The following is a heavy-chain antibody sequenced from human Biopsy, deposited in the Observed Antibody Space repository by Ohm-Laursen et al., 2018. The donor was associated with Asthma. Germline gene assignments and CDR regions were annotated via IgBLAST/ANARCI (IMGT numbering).Heavy chain of an antibody. Sequence: SLRLSCAASGFMFRSFGMHWVRQAPGKGLEWVAVISYDGNHKFYEDSVKGRFTISRDNSKNTLYLQMNSLRTEDTAVYYCAKRRGYSGHDNDYWGQGTLVTVSS. J-gene: IGHJ4*02. CDR1: GFMFRSFG. CDR2: ISYDGNHK. V-gene: IGHV3-30*18. CDR3: AKRRGYSGHDNDY. D-gene: IGHD5-12*01.